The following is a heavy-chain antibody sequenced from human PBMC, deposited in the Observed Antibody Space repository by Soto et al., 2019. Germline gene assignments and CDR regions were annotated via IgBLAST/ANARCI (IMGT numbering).Heavy chain of an antibody. CDR3: LSGRQTSCAMVV. Sequence: SVKVSCKVSGYTLTELWLNWVRHAPGKGIEWMGGFDPEDGETIYAQKFQGRVTMTEDTSTDTAYMELSSLRSEDTAVYYCLSGRQTSCAMVVCGQRTTVTGSS. D-gene: IGHD1-26*01. CDR2: FDPEDGET. J-gene: IGHJ6*02. CDR1: GYTLTELW. V-gene: IGHV1-24*01.